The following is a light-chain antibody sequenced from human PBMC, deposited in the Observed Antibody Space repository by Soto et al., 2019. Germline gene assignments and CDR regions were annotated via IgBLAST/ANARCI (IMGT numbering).Light chain of an antibody. CDR1: QSVSSN. CDR3: QQYNNGPPWT. V-gene: IGKV3-15*01. Sequence: EIVMTQSPATLSVSPGERATLSCRASQSVSSNLAWYQQKPGQAPRLLIYDASTMATGIPARFSGSGSGTEFTLTISSLQSEDFAVYYCQQYNNGPPWTFGQGTKVEIK. J-gene: IGKJ1*01. CDR2: DAS.